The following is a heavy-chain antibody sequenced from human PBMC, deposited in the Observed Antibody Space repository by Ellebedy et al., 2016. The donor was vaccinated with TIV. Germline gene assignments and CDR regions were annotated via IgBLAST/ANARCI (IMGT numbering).Heavy chain of an antibody. V-gene: IGHV1-8*01. CDR2: MNTENGKT. D-gene: IGHD3-10*01. Sequence: ASVKVSXXDSGYTFTNYDINWVRQAAGLGLEWMTWMNTENGKTGFAQKFQGRVTVTQNTSIRTAFMELRGLRSEDTAVYYCTTGPNRGLDYWGQGTHVIVSP. CDR1: GYTFTNYD. CDR3: TTGPNRGLDY. J-gene: IGHJ4*02.